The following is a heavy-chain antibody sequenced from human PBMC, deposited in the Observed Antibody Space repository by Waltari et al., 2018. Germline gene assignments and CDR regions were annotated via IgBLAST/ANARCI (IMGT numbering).Heavy chain of an antibody. D-gene: IGHD6-6*01. CDR1: PGPISSPY. CDR2: IYYSGST. Sequence: QVQLQESGPGLVKPSETLSLTCTVSPGPISSPYWSWIRQPPGKGLEWIGYIYYSGSTNYNPSLKSRVTISVDTSKNQFSLKLSSVTAADTAVYYCARDADIAARPGAFDIWGQGTMVTVSS. J-gene: IGHJ3*02. V-gene: IGHV4-59*11. CDR3: ARDADIAARPGAFDI.